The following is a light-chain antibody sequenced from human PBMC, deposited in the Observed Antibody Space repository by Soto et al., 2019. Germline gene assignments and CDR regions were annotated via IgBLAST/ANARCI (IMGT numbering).Light chain of an antibody. CDR3: ASYAGSTILL. CDR1: SSDVGGNNF. Sequence: QSVLTQSPSASGSPGQSVTISCTGTSSDVGGNNFVAWYQQFPGKAPKLIIYEVNKRLSGVPDRFSGSKSGITASLTVSGLQAEEEADYYCASYAGSTILLFGGGTKPPVL. CDR2: EVN. V-gene: IGLV2-8*01. J-gene: IGLJ2*01.